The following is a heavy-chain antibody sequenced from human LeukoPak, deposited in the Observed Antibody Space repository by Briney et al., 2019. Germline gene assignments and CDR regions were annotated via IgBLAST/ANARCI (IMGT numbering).Heavy chain of an antibody. CDR2: INPSGGST. D-gene: IGHD5-18*01. CDR3: ARASGVQLWFTPFDY. CDR1: GYTSTSYY. J-gene: IGHJ4*02. V-gene: IGHV1-46*01. Sequence: EASAKVSCKASGYTSTSYYMHWVRQAPRQGLEWMGIINPSGGSTSYPQKFQGRVTITRDMSTSTVYMELSSLRSEDTAVYYCARASGVQLWFTPFDYWGQGTLVTVSS.